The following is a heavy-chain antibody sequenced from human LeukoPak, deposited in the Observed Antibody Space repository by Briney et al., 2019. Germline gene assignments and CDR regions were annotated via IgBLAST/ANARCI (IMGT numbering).Heavy chain of an antibody. CDR1: GFTFSSYG. D-gene: IGHD6-13*01. Sequence: PGGSLRLSCAASGFTFSSYGMSWVRQAPGKGLEWVSAISGSGGSTYYADSVKGRFTISRDNSKNTLYLQMNSLRAEDTAVCYCAKGHEAYSSSWFDYWGQGTLVTVSS. CDR3: AKGHEAYSSSWFDY. V-gene: IGHV3-23*01. J-gene: IGHJ4*02. CDR2: ISGSGGST.